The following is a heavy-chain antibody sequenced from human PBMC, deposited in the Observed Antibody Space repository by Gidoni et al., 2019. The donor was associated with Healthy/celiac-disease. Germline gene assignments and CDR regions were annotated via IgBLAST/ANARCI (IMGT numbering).Heavy chain of an antibody. Sequence: QVQLVQSGAEVKKPGASVKVSCKASGHTFTSYAMHWVRQAPGQRLEWMGWINAGNGNTKYSQKFQGRVTITRDTSASTAYMELSSLRSEDTAVYYCARARVTIFGVVTEGDYWGQGTLVTVSS. CDR1: GHTFTSYA. D-gene: IGHD3-3*01. V-gene: IGHV1-3*01. CDR2: INAGNGNT. CDR3: ARARVTIFGVVTEGDY. J-gene: IGHJ4*02.